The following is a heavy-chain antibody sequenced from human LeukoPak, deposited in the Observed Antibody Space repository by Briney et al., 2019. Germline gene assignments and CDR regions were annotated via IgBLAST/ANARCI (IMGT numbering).Heavy chain of an antibody. J-gene: IGHJ4*02. CDR3: ARESDGDGYYFDY. V-gene: IGHV4-59*11. CDR1: GGSISSHY. Sequence: SETLSLTCTVSGGSISSHYWSWIRQPPGKGLEWIGYIYYSGSTNYNPSLKSRVTISVDTSKNQFSLKLSSVTAADTAVYYCARESDGDGYYFDYWGRGTLVTVSS. D-gene: IGHD5-24*01. CDR2: IYYSGST.